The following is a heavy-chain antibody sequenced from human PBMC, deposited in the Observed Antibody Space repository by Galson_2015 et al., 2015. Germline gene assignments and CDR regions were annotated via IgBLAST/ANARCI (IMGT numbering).Heavy chain of an antibody. Sequence: LSLTCTVSGGSISSGSYYWSWIRQPAGKGLEWIGRIYTSGSTNYNPSLKSRVTIPVDTSKNQFSLTVSSVTAADTAVYYCARGPTYSGNYYYYFDYWGQGTLVTVSS. CDR2: IYTSGST. J-gene: IGHJ4*02. CDR3: ARGPTYSGNYYYYFDY. V-gene: IGHV4-61*02. CDR1: GGSISSGSYY. D-gene: IGHD1-26*01.